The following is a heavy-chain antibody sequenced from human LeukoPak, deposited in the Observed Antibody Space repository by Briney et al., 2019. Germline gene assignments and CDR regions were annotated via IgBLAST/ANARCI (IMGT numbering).Heavy chain of an antibody. CDR1: GFTFSSYG. D-gene: IGHD1-26*01. CDR2: ISYDGSNK. CDR3: ARDEGD. J-gene: IGHJ4*02. Sequence: PGRSLRLSCAASGFTFSSYGMHWVRQAPGKGLEWVTVISYDGSNKYFADSVKGRFTISRDNSKNTLYLQMNSLRAEDTAVYYCARDEGDWGQGTLVTVSS. V-gene: IGHV3-30*03.